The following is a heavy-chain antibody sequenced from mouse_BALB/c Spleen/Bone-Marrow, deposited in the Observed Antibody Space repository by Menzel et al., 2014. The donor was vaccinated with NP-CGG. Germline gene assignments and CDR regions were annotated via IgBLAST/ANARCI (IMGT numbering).Heavy chain of an antibody. V-gene: IGHV1-4*01. Sequence: QVQLKEPGAELARPGASVKMSCKASGYTFTSYTMYWVKQRPGQGLEWIGYINPSSGYTNYNQKFKDKATLTADKSSSTAYMQLSSLTSEDSAVYYCARADYYRCDEGASFAYWGQGILVTGSA. J-gene: IGHJ3*01. CDR2: INPSSGYT. D-gene: IGHD2-14*01. CDR3: ARADYYRCDEGASFAY. CDR1: GYTFTSYT.